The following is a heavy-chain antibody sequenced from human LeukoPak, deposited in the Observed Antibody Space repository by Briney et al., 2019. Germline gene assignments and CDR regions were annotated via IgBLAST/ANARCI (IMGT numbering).Heavy chain of an antibody. Sequence: PGGSLRLSCTFSGLTFRSYWMNWVRQAPGKGLEWVANINPGGNEIRSVDSVKGRSIISRDNAKNSLGLQMSGLRVEDTAVYYCMCWGTDNHWGQGILVTVSS. D-gene: IGHD7-27*01. CDR3: MCWGTDNH. J-gene: IGHJ4*02. V-gene: IGHV3-7*01. CDR1: GLTFRSYW. CDR2: INPGGNEI.